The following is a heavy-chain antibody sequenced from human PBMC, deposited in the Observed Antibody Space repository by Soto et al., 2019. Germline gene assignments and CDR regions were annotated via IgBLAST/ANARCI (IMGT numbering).Heavy chain of an antibody. CDR2: IYYSGST. CDR1: GGSISSSSYY. D-gene: IGHD2-15*01. CDR3: ARAYCSGGSCYPFDY. J-gene: IGHJ4*02. V-gene: IGHV4-39*02. Sequence: PSETLSLTCTVSGGSISSSSYYWGWIRQPPGKGLEWIGSIYYSGSTYYNPSLKSRVTISVDTSKNQFSLKLSSVTAEDTAVYYCARAYCSGGSCYPFDYWGQGTPVTVSS.